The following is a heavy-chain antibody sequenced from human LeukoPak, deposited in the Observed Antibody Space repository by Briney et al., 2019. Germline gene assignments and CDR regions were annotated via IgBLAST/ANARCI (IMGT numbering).Heavy chain of an antibody. CDR3: ARDRYFDWLLYLDY. Sequence: GGSLRLSCAASGFTFRSYWMSWVRQAPGKGREWVANIKEDGSEKYYVDSVKGRFTISRDNAKNSVYLQMNSLRAEDTAVYYCARDRYFDWLLYLDYWGQGTLVTVSS. D-gene: IGHD3-9*01. CDR1: GFTFRSYW. V-gene: IGHV3-7*01. CDR2: IKEDGSEK. J-gene: IGHJ4*02.